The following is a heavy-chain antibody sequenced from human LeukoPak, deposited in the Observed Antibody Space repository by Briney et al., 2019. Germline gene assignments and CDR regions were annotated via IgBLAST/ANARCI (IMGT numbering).Heavy chain of an antibody. V-gene: IGHV1-69*06. Sequence: SVKVSCKASGYTFTSYGISWVRQAPGQGLEWMGGIIPIFGTANYAQKFQGRVTITADKATSTAYMELSSLRSEDTAVYYCASDTGYSGSYYSVYWGQGTLVTVSS. J-gene: IGHJ4*02. D-gene: IGHD1-26*01. CDR1: GYTFTSYG. CDR3: ASDTGYSGSYYSVY. CDR2: IIPIFGTA.